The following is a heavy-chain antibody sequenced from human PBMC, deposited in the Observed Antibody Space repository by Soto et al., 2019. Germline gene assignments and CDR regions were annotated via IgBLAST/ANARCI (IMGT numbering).Heavy chain of an antibody. V-gene: IGHV1-69*02. CDR3: ARSGVWEPRDY. D-gene: IGHD1-26*01. J-gene: IGHJ4*02. CDR1: GGTFSSYT. CDR2: IIPILGIA. Sequence: SVKVSCKASGGTFSSYTISWVRQAPGQGLEWMGRIIPILGIANYAQKFQGRVTMTTDTSTSTAYMELRSLRSDDTAVYYCARSGVWEPRDYWGQGTLVTVSS.